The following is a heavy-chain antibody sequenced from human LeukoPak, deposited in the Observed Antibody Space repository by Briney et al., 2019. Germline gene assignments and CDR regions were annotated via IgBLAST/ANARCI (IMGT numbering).Heavy chain of an antibody. V-gene: IGHV3-49*04. Sequence: GGSLRLSCTGSGFTFGDSEMSWVRQAPGKGLEWVGFIRSKAYGGTAEYAASVKGRFTISRDDSKSIAYLQMSSLKTEDTAVYYCTRSGVSRYCYSTSCYLDYWGRGTLVTVSS. CDR3: TRSGVSRYCYSTSCYLDY. CDR2: IRSKAYGGTA. CDR1: GFTFGDSE. J-gene: IGHJ4*02. D-gene: IGHD2-2*01.